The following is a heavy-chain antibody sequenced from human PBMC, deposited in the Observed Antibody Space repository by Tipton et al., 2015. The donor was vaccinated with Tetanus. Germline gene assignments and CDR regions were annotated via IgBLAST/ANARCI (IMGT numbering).Heavy chain of an antibody. Sequence: TLSLTCTVSGDSVRSGSYYWSWIRQPPGKELEWIGYIDYSGSTNYNPSLSGRVTTSVDTSKNQFSLKMSSVTASDTAVYYCARHLYGYWFDPWGQGALVTVSS. CDR3: ARHLYGYWFDP. V-gene: IGHV4-61*01. J-gene: IGHJ5*02. CDR1: GDSVRSGSYY. CDR2: IDYSGST. D-gene: IGHD2/OR15-2a*01.